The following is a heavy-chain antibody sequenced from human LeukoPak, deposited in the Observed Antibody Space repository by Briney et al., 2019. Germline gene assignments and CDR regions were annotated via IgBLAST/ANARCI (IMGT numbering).Heavy chain of an antibody. CDR2: IYYSGST. V-gene: IGHV4-59*01. CDR1: GGSIRSYY. D-gene: IGHD6-13*01. Sequence: SETLSLTCTVSGGSIRSYYWSWIRQPPGKGLEWTGYIYYSGSTNYNPSLKSRVTISVDTSKNQFSLKLSSVTAADTAVYYCARVYYSSSYDYWYFDLWGRGTLVTVSS. J-gene: IGHJ2*01. CDR3: ARVYYSSSYDYWYFDL.